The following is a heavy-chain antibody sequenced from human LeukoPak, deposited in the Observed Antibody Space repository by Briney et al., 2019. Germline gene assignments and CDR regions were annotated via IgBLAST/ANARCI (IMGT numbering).Heavy chain of an antibody. V-gene: IGHV4-34*01. Sequence: SETLSLTCAVYGGSFSGYYWSWIRQPPGKGLEWIGEINHSGSTNYNPSLKSRVTISVDTSKNQFSLKLSSVTAADTAVYYCATSSGARSPDYYYYMDVWGKGTTVTVSS. D-gene: IGHD1-26*01. J-gene: IGHJ6*03. CDR1: GGSFSGYY. CDR3: ATSSGARSPDYYYYMDV. CDR2: INHSGST.